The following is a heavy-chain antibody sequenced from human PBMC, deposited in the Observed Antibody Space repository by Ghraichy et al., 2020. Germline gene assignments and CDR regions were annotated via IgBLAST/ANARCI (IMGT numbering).Heavy chain of an antibody. Sequence: GESLNISCAASGFTFSNYWMYWVRQAPGEGLVWVSYIKSDGSSTSYADSVKGRFTTSRDNAKTKLYLQMSSLRIEDTAVYYCARDFNYGDPSYWGQGTLVTVSS. CDR2: IKSDGSST. V-gene: IGHV3-74*01. D-gene: IGHD4-17*01. J-gene: IGHJ4*02. CDR1: GFTFSNYW. CDR3: ARDFNYGDPSY.